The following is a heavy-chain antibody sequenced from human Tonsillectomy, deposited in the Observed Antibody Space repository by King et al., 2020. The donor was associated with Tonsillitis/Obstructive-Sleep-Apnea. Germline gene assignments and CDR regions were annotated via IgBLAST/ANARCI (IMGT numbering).Heavy chain of an antibody. V-gene: IGHV3-20*04. Sequence: VQLVESGGGVVRPGGSLRLSCAASGFTFDDYGMSWVRQAPGKGLEWVSGINWNGGSAGYTNSVKGRFTISRDNATNSLHLQMNSLRAEDTALYYCARGTSSGWFIYFDFWGQGALDTVSS. J-gene: IGHJ4*02. CDR2: INWNGGSA. CDR1: GFTFDDYG. CDR3: ARGTSSGWFIYFDF. D-gene: IGHD6-19*01.